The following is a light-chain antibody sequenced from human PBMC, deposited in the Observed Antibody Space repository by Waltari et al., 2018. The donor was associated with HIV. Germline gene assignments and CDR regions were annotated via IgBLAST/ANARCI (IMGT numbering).Light chain of an antibody. CDR2: EVT. CDR3: CSYASSGTLVV. Sequence: QSALTKPASVSGSPGQSISISCTEASSDIGNSNLVSWYQHHTGRAPKLLIFEVTKRPSGVSNRFSGSKSGNTASLTISDLQAEDEADYYCCSYASSGTLVVFGGGTRVTVL. CDR1: SSDIGNSNL. J-gene: IGLJ2*01. V-gene: IGLV2-23*02.